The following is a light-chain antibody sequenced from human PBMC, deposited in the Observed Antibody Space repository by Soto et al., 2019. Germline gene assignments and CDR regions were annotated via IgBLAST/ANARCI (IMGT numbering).Light chain of an antibody. J-gene: IGKJ1*01. CDR2: GAS. V-gene: IGKV3-20*01. Sequence: EIGWAQSPGTLSLSPGERATLSCRASQTISSRSLTWYQQKPGQVPRLLIYGASSRATGIPDRFSGSGSGTDFTLTISRLEPEDVAVYSCQHSGNSHVTFGQGIKVEIK. CDR3: QHSGNSHVT. CDR1: QTISSRS.